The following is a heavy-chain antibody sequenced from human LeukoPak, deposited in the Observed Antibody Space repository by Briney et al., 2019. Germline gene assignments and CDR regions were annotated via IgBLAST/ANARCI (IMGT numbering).Heavy chain of an antibody. Sequence: SETLSLTCAVSGGSISSGGYSWSWIRQPPGTGLEWIGYIYHSGSTYYNPSLKSRVTISVDRSKNQFSLKLSSVTAADTAVYYCARDRYYYDSSGFPLHDAFDIWGQGTMVTVSS. CDR1: GGSISSGGYS. V-gene: IGHV4-30-2*01. D-gene: IGHD3-22*01. J-gene: IGHJ3*02. CDR2: IYHSGST. CDR3: ARDRYYYDSSGFPLHDAFDI.